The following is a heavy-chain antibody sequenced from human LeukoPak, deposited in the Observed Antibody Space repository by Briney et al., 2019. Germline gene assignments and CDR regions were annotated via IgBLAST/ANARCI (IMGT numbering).Heavy chain of an antibody. J-gene: IGHJ3*02. V-gene: IGHV3-23*01. CDR1: GFTFSYYT. CDR2: IGISGGGI. CDR3: ARRGGSRGWGAFDI. D-gene: IGHD6-19*01. Sequence: PGGSLRLSCAASGFTFSYYTMYWVRQAPGKGLEWVSIIGISGGGIHYADSVKGRFTISRDNSKNTLSLQMNSLRVEDTAIYYCARRGGSRGWGAFDIWGQGTIVTVSS.